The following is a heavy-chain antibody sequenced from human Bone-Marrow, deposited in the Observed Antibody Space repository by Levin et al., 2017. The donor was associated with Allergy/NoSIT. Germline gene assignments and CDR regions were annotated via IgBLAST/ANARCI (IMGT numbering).Heavy chain of an antibody. V-gene: IGHV1-8*01. CDR3: ARFGLDYNQPKTYHYYGMDV. Sequence: ASVKVSCKASGYTFTSYDINWVRQATGQGLEWMGWMNPNSGNTGYAQKFQGRVTMTRNTSISTAYMELSSLRSEDTAVYYCARFGLDYNQPKTYHYYGMDVWGQGTTVTVSS. CDR1: GYTFTSYD. D-gene: IGHD3/OR15-3a*01. J-gene: IGHJ6*02. CDR2: MNPNSGNT.